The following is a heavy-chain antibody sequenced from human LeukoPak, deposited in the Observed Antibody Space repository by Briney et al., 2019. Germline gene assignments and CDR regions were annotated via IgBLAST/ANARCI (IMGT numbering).Heavy chain of an antibody. V-gene: IGHV4-39*01. CDR3: ARLAYSSGWIDY. D-gene: IGHD6-19*01. CDR2: IYYSGST. CDR1: GGSISSSSYY. J-gene: IGHJ4*02. Sequence: SETLSLTCTVPGGSISSSSYYWGWIRQPPGKGLEWIGSIYYSGSTYYNPSLKSRVTISVDTSKNQFSLKLSSVTAADTAVYYCARLAYSSGWIDYWGQGTLVTVSS.